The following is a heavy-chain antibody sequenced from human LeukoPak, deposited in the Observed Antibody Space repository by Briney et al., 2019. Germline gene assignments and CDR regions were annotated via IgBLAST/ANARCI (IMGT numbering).Heavy chain of an antibody. Sequence: ASVKVSCKASGGTFSSYAISWVRQAPGQGLEWMGGIIPIFGTANYAQKFQGRVTMTRDTSTSTVYMELSSLRSEDTAVYYCARQHDYGAYNWFDPWGQGTLVTVSS. CDR2: IIPIFGTA. J-gene: IGHJ5*02. D-gene: IGHD4-17*01. CDR3: ARQHDYGAYNWFDP. CDR1: GGTFSSYA. V-gene: IGHV1-69*05.